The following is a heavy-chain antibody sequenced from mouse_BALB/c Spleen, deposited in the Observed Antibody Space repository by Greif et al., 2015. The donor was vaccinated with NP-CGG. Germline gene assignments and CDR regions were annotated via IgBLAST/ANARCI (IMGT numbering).Heavy chain of an antibody. CDR3: ARDWYFDY. CDR1: GYTFTSSW. Sequence: QVHVKQSGSVLGRPGASVKLSCKASGYTFTSSWMHWAKQRPGQGLEWIGEIHPNSGNTNYNEKFKGKATLTVDTSSSTAYVDLSSLTSEDSAVYYCARDWYFDYWGQGTTLTVSS. D-gene: IGHD4-1*01. V-gene: IGHV1S130*01. J-gene: IGHJ2*01. CDR2: IHPNSGNT.